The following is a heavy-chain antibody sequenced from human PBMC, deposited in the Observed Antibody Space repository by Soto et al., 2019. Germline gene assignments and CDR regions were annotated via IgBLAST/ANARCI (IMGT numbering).Heavy chain of an antibody. V-gene: IGHV4-61*01. Sequence: SETLSLTCTVSGGSFKSGSYSWSWIRQPPGKGLEWIGYVYHTGRTSYNPSLKSRVSISMDTSKNQFSLNLDSVTAADTAVYFCARDFAYFDYWGPGTLVTVSS. CDR2: VYHTGRT. CDR3: ARDFAYFDY. D-gene: IGHD3-3*01. J-gene: IGHJ4*02. CDR1: GGSFKSGSYS.